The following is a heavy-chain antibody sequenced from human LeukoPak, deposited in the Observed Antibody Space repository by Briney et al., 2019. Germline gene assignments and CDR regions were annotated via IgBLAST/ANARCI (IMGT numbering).Heavy chain of an antibody. CDR3: ARDATVGAAHFDA. Sequence: GGSLRLSCEASRFVFGSTGMHWVRQAPGKGLEWVAYIRYDGSDKYYLDAVTGRFTISRDNSERTLSLQMNSLRPDDTAVYHCARDATVGAAHFDAWGQGVLVTVSS. CDR1: RFVFGSTG. CDR2: IRYDGSDK. D-gene: IGHD2-15*01. J-gene: IGHJ4*02. V-gene: IGHV3-30*02.